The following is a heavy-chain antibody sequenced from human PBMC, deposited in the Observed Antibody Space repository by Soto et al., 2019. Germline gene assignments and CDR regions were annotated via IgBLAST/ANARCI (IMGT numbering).Heavy chain of an antibody. CDR3: AKNKGGSDCSRTSCLYSFDY. Sequence: EVQLLESGGGLAQPGGSLRLSCPASGFTFSTYAMSWVRQAAGKGLEWVSTISDSGSTYYADSVKGRFTISRDNSKNTLYQEMNSLRADDTAVYYCAKNKGGSDCSRTSCLYSFDYWGQGTLVTVSS. D-gene: IGHD2-2*01. CDR1: GFTFSTYA. J-gene: IGHJ4*02. V-gene: IGHV3-23*01. CDR2: ISDSGST.